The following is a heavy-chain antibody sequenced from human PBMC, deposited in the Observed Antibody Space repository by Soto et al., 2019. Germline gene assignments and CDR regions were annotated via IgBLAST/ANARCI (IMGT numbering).Heavy chain of an antibody. D-gene: IGHD4-17*01. CDR2: ILNDASGH. J-gene: IGHJ4*02. Sequence: QVQLVESGGGVVQPGTSLRLSCAASGFTFSRHGMHWVRQTPGKGLEWLAVILNDASGHWYADSVKGRFTISRDNCENTLYLQMNGLRLEDPAMYYCARDDDYPDDGFDYWGQGTLVTVSS. CDR3: ARDDDYPDDGFDY. CDR1: GFTFSRHG. V-gene: IGHV3-33*01.